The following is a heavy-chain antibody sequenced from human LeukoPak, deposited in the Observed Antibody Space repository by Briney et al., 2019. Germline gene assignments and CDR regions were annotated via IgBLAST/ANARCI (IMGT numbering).Heavy chain of an antibody. D-gene: IGHD1-26*01. V-gene: IGHV3-21*01. CDR2: ISTSSSYI. CDR3: ARDKIVGATYFDY. Sequence: GGSLRLSCAASGFTFSRYSMNWVRQAPGKGLEWVSSISTSSSYIYYADSVKGRFTIYRDNAKNSLYLQMNSLRAEDTAVYYCARDKIVGATYFDYWGQGTLVTVSS. J-gene: IGHJ4*02. CDR1: GFTFSRYS.